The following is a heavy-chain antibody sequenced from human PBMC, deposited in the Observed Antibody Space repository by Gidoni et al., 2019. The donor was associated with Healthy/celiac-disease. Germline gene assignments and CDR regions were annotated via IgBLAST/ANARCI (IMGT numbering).Heavy chain of an antibody. J-gene: IGHJ4*02. CDR1: G. Sequence: GMHWVRQAPGKGLEWVAVISYDGSNKYYADSVKGRFTISRDNSKNTLYLQMNSLRAEDTAVYYCAKGFSRGGWDFDYWGQGTLVTVSS. CDR3: AKGFSRGGWDFDY. CDR2: ISYDGSNK. V-gene: IGHV3-30*18. D-gene: IGHD6-19*01.